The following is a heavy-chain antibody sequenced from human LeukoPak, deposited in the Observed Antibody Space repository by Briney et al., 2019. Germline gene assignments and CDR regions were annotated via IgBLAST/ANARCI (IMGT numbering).Heavy chain of an antibody. CDR3: ARPIPPYYYDSSLAGAFDI. J-gene: IGHJ3*02. V-gene: IGHV4-38-2*02. CDR1: GYSISSGYY. CDR2: IYHSGST. Sequence: SETLSLTCTVSGYSISSGYYWGWIWQPPGKGLEWIGSIYHSGSTYYNPSLKSRVTISVDTSKSQFSLKLSSVTAADTAVYYCARPIPPYYYDSSLAGAFDIWGQGTMVTVSS. D-gene: IGHD3-22*01.